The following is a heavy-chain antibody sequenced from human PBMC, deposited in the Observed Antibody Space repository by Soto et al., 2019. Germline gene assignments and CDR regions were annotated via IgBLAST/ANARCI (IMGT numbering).Heavy chain of an antibody. CDR2: IYYSGST. J-gene: IGHJ4*02. Sequence: SETLSLTCTASGGSISSYYWSWFRQPPGKGLEWIGYIYYSGSTNYNPSLKSRVTISVDTSKNQFSLKLSSVTAADTAVYYCARDGYGDYPQYYFDYWGQGTLVTVS. CDR1: GGSISSYY. D-gene: IGHD4-17*01. V-gene: IGHV4-59*01. CDR3: ARDGYGDYPQYYFDY.